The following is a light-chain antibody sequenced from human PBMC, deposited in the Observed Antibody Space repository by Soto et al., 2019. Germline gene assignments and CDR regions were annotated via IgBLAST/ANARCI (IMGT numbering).Light chain of an antibody. J-gene: IGKJ1*01. Sequence: EIVMTQSPATLSVSPGESATLSCRASQSVSSNLAWYQQKPGQAPRRLIHGASTRATGIPTRVSGSASGTGFTLTISSLQSEDVAVYYCQQYNNWPPWTFGEGTKVEIK. V-gene: IGKV3-15*01. CDR2: GAS. CDR3: QQYNNWPPWT. CDR1: QSVSSN.